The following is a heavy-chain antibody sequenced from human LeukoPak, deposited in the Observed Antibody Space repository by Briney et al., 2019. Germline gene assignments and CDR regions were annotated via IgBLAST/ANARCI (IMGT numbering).Heavy chain of an antibody. CDR2: INPKNGDT. J-gene: IGHJ4*02. CDR1: GNTFTGYY. V-gene: IGHV1-2*02. D-gene: IGHD2-15*01. CDR3: ARDGGEKSFDS. Sequence: ASVKVSCKASGNTFTGYYLHWVRQAPGQGLEWMGWINPKNGDTRYAQKFQGRVSMTRDASISTAYMELSRLTSDDTAVYYCARDGGEKSFDSWGQGALVTVSS.